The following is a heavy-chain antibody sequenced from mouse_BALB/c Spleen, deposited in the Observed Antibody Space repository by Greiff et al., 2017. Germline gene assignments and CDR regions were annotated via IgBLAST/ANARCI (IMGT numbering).Heavy chain of an antibody. V-gene: IGHV1-5*01. J-gene: IGHJ2*01. Sequence: VQLQQSGTVLARPGASVKMSCKASGYTFTSYWMHWVKQRPGQGLEWIGAIYPGNSDTSYNQKFKGKAKLTAVTSTSTAYMELSSLTNEDSAVYYCTRGGYYDYDGRGFDYWGQGTTRTVSS. D-gene: IGHD2-4*01. CDR1: GYTFTSYW. CDR3: TRGGYYDYDGRGFDY. CDR2: IYPGNSDT.